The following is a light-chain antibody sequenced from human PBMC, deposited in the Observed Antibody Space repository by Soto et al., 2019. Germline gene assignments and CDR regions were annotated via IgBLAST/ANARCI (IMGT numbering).Light chain of an antibody. J-gene: IGKJ1*01. V-gene: IGKV1-5*01. CDR2: DAS. Sequence: DIQMTQSPCTLSASVGDRVTITCRASQSVSNRLAWYRQNPAKAPKVVIYDASIMQRGVPSRFSGRGSGKEFILTINSLQPEDFATYYGQQYNSYLWPFGQGTRWIS. CDR3: QQYNSYLWP. CDR1: QSVSNR.